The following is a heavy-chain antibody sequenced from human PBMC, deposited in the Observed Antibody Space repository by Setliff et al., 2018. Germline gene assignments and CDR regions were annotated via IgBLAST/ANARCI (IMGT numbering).Heavy chain of an antibody. CDR2: INTGGGSS. J-gene: IGHJ2*01. CDR1: GYSFTTYY. V-gene: IGHV1-46*01. Sequence: ASVKVSCKASGYSFTTYYMHWVRQAPGQGLEWMGTINTGGGSSSYTEKFQGRVTMTRDTSTTTFYLEMNSLTSEDTAVYYCARGRASGGYFEVWYSDLWGRGTLVTVSS. CDR3: ARGRASGGYFEVWYSDL. D-gene: IGHD3-22*01.